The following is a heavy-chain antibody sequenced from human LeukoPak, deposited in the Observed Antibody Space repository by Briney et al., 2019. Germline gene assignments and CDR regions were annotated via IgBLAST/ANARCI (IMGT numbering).Heavy chain of an antibody. V-gene: IGHV1-2*02. CDR1: GYTFCDYY. CDR3: AREADYYGY. Sequence: ASGKVSRNASGYTFCDYYMHWVRQAPGQGLEWMGWINPKSGGTNYAQKFQGRVTMTRDTSISTTYMELSRLRSDDTAVYYCAREADYYGYWGQGTLVTVSS. CDR2: INPKSGGT. J-gene: IGHJ4*02. D-gene: IGHD6-19*01.